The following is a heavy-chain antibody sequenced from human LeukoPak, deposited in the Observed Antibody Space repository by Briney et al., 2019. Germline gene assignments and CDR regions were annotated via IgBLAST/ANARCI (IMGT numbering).Heavy chain of an antibody. J-gene: IGHJ6*03. D-gene: IGHD2-2*01. V-gene: IGHV3-74*01. CDR2: INTDGSST. CDR3: ARGRYCSSTSCSYMDV. CDR1: GFTFSSYW. Sequence: GGSLRLSCAASGFTFSSYWMHWVRQAPGKGLVWVSRINTDGSSTSYADSVKGRFTISRDNAKNTLYLQMNSLRAEDTAVYYRARGRYCSSTSCSYMDVWGKGTTVTVSS.